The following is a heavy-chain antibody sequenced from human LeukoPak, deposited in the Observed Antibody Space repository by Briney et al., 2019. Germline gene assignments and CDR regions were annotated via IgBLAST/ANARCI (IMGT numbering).Heavy chain of an antibody. CDR2: IYYSGST. CDR1: GGSISSSGYY. D-gene: IGHD6-13*01. Sequence: SETLSLTCTVSGGSISSSGYYWGWIRQPPGKGLEWIGNIYYSGSTYYNPSLKSRATISVDTSKNQFSLKLSSVTAADTAVYYCARQVIAAAGTRMFDYWGQGTLVTVSS. V-gene: IGHV4-39*01. CDR3: ARQVIAAAGTRMFDY. J-gene: IGHJ4*02.